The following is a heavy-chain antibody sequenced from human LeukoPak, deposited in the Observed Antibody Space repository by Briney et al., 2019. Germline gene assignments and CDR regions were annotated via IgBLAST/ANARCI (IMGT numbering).Heavy chain of an antibody. CDR1: GGSISSGSYY. J-gene: IGHJ2*01. CDR3: ARTLSSGWSGSYWYFDL. Sequence: SETLSLTCTVSGGSISSGSYYWSWIRQPAGKGLEWIGRIYTSGSTNYNPSLKSRVTISVDTSKNQFSLKLSSVTAADTAVYYCARTLSSGWSGSYWYFDLWGRGTIVTVSS. V-gene: IGHV4-61*02. D-gene: IGHD6-19*01. CDR2: IYTSGST.